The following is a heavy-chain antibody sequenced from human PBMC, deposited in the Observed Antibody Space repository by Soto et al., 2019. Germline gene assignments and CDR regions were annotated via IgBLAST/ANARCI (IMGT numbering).Heavy chain of an antibody. J-gene: IGHJ4*02. CDR3: ARDAKYYYGSGSYSPDYFDY. V-gene: IGHV1-69*13. CDR1: GGTFSSYA. D-gene: IGHD3-10*01. Sequence: SVKVSCKASGGTFSSYAISWVRQAPGQGLEWMGGIIPIFGTANYAQKFQGRVTITADESTSTAYMELSSLRSEDTAVYYCARDAKYYYGSGSYSPDYFDYWGQGTLVTVSS. CDR2: IIPIFGTA.